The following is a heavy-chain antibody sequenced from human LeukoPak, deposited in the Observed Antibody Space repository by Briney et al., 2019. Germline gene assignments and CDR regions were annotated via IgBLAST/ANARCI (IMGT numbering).Heavy chain of an antibody. V-gene: IGHV3-21*01. D-gene: IGHD5-12*01. CDR3: ARDSGYSGYDWEGNGVFDI. Sequence: GGSLRLSCAASGFTFSSYSMNWDRQAPGKGLEWVSSISSSSSYIYYADSVKGRFTISRDNAKNSLYLQMNSLRAEDTAVYYCARDSGYSGYDWEGNGVFDIWGQGTMVTVSS. CDR2: ISSSSSYI. CDR1: GFTFSSYS. J-gene: IGHJ3*02.